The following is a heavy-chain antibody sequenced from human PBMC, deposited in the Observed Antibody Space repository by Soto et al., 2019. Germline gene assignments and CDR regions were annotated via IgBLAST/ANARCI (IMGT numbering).Heavy chain of an antibody. CDR3: ARVNCSGGSCYRRPHYSYYMDF. J-gene: IGHJ6*03. CDR2: IIPILGIA. D-gene: IGHD2-15*01. Sequence: SVKVSCKASGGTFSSYTISWVRQAPGQGLEWMGRIIPILGIANYAQKFQGRVTITADKSTSTAYVELSSLRSEDTAVYYCARVNCSGGSCYRRPHYSYYMDFWGKGTTVTV. V-gene: IGHV1-69*02. CDR1: GGTFSSYT.